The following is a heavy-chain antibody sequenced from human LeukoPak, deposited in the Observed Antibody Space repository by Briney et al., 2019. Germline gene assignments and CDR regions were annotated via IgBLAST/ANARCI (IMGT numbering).Heavy chain of an antibody. J-gene: IGHJ4*02. V-gene: IGHV4-39*07. CDR3: ARSIAVAEVRV. Sequence: PSETLSLTCTVSGGSISSSSYYWGWIRQPPGKGLEWIGSIYYSGSTYYNPSLKSRVTISVDTSKNQFSLKLSSVTAADTAVYYCARSIAVAEVRVWGQGTLVTVSS. CDR2: IYYSGST. CDR1: GGSISSSSYY. D-gene: IGHD6-19*01.